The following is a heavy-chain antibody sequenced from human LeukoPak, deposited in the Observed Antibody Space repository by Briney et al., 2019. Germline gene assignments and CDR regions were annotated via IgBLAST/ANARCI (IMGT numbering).Heavy chain of an antibody. Sequence: PGGSLRLSCAASGFTFSSYSMNWVRQAPGKGLEWVSSIRSSSSYIYYADSVKGRFTISRDNAKNSLYLQMNSLRAEDTAVYYCARDNGDYVSYSYYGMDVWGQGTTVTVSS. CDR1: GFTFSSYS. J-gene: IGHJ6*02. V-gene: IGHV3-21*01. D-gene: IGHD4-17*01. CDR3: ARDNGDYVSYSYYGMDV. CDR2: IRSSSSYI.